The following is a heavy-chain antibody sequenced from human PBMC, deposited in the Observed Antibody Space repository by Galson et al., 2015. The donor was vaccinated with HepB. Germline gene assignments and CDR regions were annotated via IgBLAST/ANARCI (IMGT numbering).Heavy chain of an antibody. V-gene: IGHV5-51*03. Sequence: QSGAEVKKPGESLKISCKGSGYSFTSYWIAWVRQMPGKGLEWMGIIYPGDSDTRYSPSFQGQVTISADKSISTAYLQWSSLKASDTALYYCARGVGYCSGGSCYSDGNYLPRWFDPWGQGTLVTVSS. CDR2: IYPGDSDT. D-gene: IGHD2-15*01. CDR1: GYSFTSYW. CDR3: ARGVGYCSGGSCYSDGNYLPRWFDP. J-gene: IGHJ5*02.